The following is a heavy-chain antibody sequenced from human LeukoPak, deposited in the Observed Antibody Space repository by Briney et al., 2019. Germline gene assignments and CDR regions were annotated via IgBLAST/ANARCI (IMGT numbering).Heavy chain of an antibody. J-gene: IGHJ4*02. CDR3: AKVPEQLAYYFDY. CDR1: GFAFSSYA. D-gene: IGHD6-13*01. V-gene: IGHV3-23*01. Sequence: GGSLRLSCAASGFAFSSYAMSWVRQAPGKGLEWVSAISGSGGSTYYADSGKGRFTISRDNSKNTLYLQMNSLRAEDTAVYYCAKVPEQLAYYFDYWGQGTLVTVSS. CDR2: ISGSGGST.